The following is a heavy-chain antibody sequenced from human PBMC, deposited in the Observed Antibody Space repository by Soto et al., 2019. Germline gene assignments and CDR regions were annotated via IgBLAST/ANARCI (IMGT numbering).Heavy chain of an antibody. CDR2: IIPVFRSI. CDR3: ARDDGWNYRYYDMEV. D-gene: IGHD1-7*01. V-gene: IGHV1-69*12. Sequence: VQLVQSGAEVKTPESSVKVSCKASGDTFSSYSIAWVRQAPGQGLEWMGGIIPVFRSINYSQKFQGRVTITADESTTTAYMELTSLRPQDTAVYFCARDDGWNYRYYDMEVWGKGTTVTVSP. CDR1: GDTFSSYS. J-gene: IGHJ6*04.